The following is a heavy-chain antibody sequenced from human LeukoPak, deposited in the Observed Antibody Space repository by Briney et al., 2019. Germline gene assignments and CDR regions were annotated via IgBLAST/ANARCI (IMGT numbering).Heavy chain of an antibody. CDR2: ITTYNGEK. V-gene: IGHV1-18*01. D-gene: IGHD2-8*01. Sequence: ASVTVSCKASGYTLSGYGISWVRQAPGQGLEWVGWITTYNGEKKYSEKFQGRVAMTTDTSTSTYYMEMTSLRTDDTAIYYCARDCSNGVCYPRDYWGQGTLVSVST. CDR1: GYTLSGYG. CDR3: ARDCSNGVCYPRDY. J-gene: IGHJ4*02.